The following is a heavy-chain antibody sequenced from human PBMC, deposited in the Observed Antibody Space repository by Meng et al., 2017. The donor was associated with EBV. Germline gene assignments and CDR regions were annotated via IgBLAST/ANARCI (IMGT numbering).Heavy chain of an antibody. D-gene: IGHD2-2*01. CDR2: IYDGGTT. CDR3: AKSSSSTPGVVDS. Sequence: QVPRQEAGPGLLKPSETLSLTCTVSGASVSGGTFHWSWIWQPPGKELQWIGYIYDGGTTIYNPSLKSRVTIFLDTSRNQFSLGLRSVTTADTAVYYCAKSSSSTPGVVDSWGQGTLVTVSS. CDR1: GASVSGGTFH. V-gene: IGHV4-61*01. J-gene: IGHJ4*02.